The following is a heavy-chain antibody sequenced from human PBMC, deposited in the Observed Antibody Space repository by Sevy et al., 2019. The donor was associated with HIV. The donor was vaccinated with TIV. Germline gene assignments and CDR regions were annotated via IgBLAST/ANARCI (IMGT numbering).Heavy chain of an antibody. CDR1: GFTFSSYS. CDR2: ISSSSSTI. V-gene: IGHV3-48*01. Sequence: GGSLRLSCAASGFTFSSYSMNWVRQAPGKGLEWVSYISSSSSTIYYADSVKGRFTISRDNAKNSLYLQMNSLRAEDTAVYYCARDRPLGYCSSTSCYANGGDALDIWGQGTMVTVSS. CDR3: ARDRPLGYCSSTSCYANGGDALDI. J-gene: IGHJ3*02. D-gene: IGHD2-2*01.